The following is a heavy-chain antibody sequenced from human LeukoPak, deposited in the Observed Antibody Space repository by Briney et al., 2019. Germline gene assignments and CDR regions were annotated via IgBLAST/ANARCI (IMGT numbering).Heavy chain of an antibody. V-gene: IGHV4-34*01. CDR3: ARVWGSYRGDWFDP. CDR1: GGSFSGYY. CDR2: INHSGST. Sequence: KTSETLSLTCAVYGGSFSGYYWSWIRQPPGKGLEWIGEINHSGSTNYNPSLKSRVTISVDTSKNQFSLKLSSVTAADTAVYYCARVWGSYRGDWFDPWGQGTLVTVSS. J-gene: IGHJ5*02. D-gene: IGHD3-16*02.